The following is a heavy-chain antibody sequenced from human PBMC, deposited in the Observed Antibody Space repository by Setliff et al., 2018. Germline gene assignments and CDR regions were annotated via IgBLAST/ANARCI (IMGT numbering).Heavy chain of an antibody. J-gene: IGHJ4*02. D-gene: IGHD3-10*01. V-gene: IGHV4-59*01. CDR3: ARGSSATSPFDS. Sequence: SETLSLTCTVSGASISSYYWSWIRQPPGKGLEWIGYIYYSGSTNYNPSLKSRVSISVDTSKNQFSLRLTSVTAADTAVYYCARGSSATSPFDSWGQGTLVTVSS. CDR1: GASISSYY. CDR2: IYYSGST.